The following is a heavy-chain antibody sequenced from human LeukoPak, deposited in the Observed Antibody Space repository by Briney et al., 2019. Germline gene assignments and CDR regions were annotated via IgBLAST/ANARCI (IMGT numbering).Heavy chain of an antibody. Sequence: ASVKVSCKASGGTFSSSAISWVRQAPGQGLEWMGYIGPHSTFTSSPQEFQGRVTMTRDASMSTAYMELTRLTSDDTAVYYCVREGEGPLSKDFDYWGQGTLVTVSS. CDR1: GGTFSSSA. V-gene: IGHV1-2*02. D-gene: IGHD2/OR15-2a*01. CDR3: VREGEGPLSKDFDY. J-gene: IGHJ4*02. CDR2: IGPHSTFT.